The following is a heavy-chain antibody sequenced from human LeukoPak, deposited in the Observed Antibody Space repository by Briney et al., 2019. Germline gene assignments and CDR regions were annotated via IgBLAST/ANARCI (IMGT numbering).Heavy chain of an antibody. CDR3: ARELEEYSSSWYDAFDI. D-gene: IGHD6-13*01. V-gene: IGHV4-61*02. CDR1: GGSISSGSYY. J-gene: IGHJ3*02. Sequence: PSETLSPTCTVSGGSISSGSYYWSWIRQPAGKGLEWIGRIYTSGSTNYNPSLKSRVTISVDTSKNQFSLKLSSVTAADTAVYYCARELEEYSSSWYDAFDIWGQGTMVTVSS. CDR2: IYTSGST.